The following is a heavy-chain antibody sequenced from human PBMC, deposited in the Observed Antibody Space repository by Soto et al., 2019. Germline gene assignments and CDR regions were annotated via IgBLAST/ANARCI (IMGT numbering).Heavy chain of an antibody. V-gene: IGHV4-39*01. CDR3: ASRFRLQFPFQY. Sequence: QLQLQESGPGLVKPSETLSLTCTVSGGSISSSSYYWGWIRQPPGKGLEWIGSIYYSGSTYYNPALESGVTITVNTSQHPFTPKLSSVNGNDTAEKFCASRFRLQFPFQYWGQGNLVTVPS. D-gene: IGHD5-12*01. J-gene: IGHJ4*02. CDR1: GGSISSSSYY. CDR2: IYYSGST.